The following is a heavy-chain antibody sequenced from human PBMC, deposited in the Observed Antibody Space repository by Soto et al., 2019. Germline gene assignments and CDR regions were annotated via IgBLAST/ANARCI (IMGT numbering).Heavy chain of an antibody. Sequence: GGFLRLSCSASGFTFSSYAMYWVRQAPGKGLEYVSVISSNGGSTYYADSVKGRFTISRDNSKNTLYLQMSSLRVEDTAVYYCVKDQGGYSGYVFDYWGQGTLVTVSS. CDR1: GFTFSSYA. J-gene: IGHJ4*02. V-gene: IGHV3-64D*06. CDR3: VKDQGGYSGYVFDY. D-gene: IGHD5-12*01. CDR2: ISSNGGST.